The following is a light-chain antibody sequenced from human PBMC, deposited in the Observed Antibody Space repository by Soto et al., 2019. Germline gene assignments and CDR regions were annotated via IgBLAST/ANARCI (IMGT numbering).Light chain of an antibody. V-gene: IGKV1-33*01. CDR3: QQYDNRPL. CDR1: QSIATY. Sequence: IQMTQSPSSLSASVGDRVTITCRASQSIATYLNWYQQKPGKAPKLLIYAASSLQSGVPSWFSGSGSGTDFTSTISSLQPEDIATYYCQQYDNRPLFGGGTKVDI. J-gene: IGKJ4*01. CDR2: AAS.